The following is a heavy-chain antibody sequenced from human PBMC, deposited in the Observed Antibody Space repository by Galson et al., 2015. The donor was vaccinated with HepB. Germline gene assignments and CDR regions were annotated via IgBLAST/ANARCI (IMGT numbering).Heavy chain of an antibody. J-gene: IGHJ4*02. Sequence: SLRLSCAASGFTFSYYAMSWVRQAPGKGLEWVSAITPSGDNTYPADSMKGRFTIPRDNSRNTLFLQLNSLRAGDTAIYFCAKVFPEKTDGWYRQALYYFDSWGQGTRVTVSS. V-gene: IGHV3-23*01. CDR3: AKVFPEKTDGWYRQALYYFDS. CDR1: GFTFSYYA. CDR2: ITPSGDNT. D-gene: IGHD6-19*01.